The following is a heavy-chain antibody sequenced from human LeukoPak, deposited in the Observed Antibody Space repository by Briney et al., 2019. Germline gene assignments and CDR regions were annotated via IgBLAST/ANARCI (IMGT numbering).Heavy chain of an antibody. CDR2: INPTGGST. CDR1: GYTLPSYF. D-gene: IGHD6-6*01. J-gene: IGHJ4*02. Sequence: ASVKVSCKASGYTLPSYFMHWVRQAPGQGLAWMGIINPTGGSTTYAQKFQGRVTMTRDTSTSTVYMELSSLRSDDTAVYYCARTAARRFDYWGQGTLVTVSS. CDR3: ARTAARRFDY. V-gene: IGHV1-46*01.